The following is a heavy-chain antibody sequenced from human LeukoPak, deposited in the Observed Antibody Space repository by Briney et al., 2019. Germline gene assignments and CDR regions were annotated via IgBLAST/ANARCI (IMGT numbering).Heavy chain of an antibody. D-gene: IGHD3-22*01. V-gene: IGHV4-34*01. CDR3: AKVRSGYLEYYFDY. J-gene: IGHJ4*02. CDR2: INHSGST. CDR1: GGSFSGYY. Sequence: SETLSLTCAVYGGSFSGYYWSWIRQPPGKGLEWIGEINHSGSTNYNPSLKSRVTISVDTSKNQLSLKLSSVTAADTAVYYCAKVRSGYLEYYFDYWGQGTLVTVSS.